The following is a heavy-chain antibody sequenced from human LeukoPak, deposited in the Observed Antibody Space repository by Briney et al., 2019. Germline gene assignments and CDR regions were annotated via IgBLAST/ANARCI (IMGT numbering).Heavy chain of an antibody. V-gene: IGHV3-13*01. CDR1: GFTFHDYH. J-gene: IGHJ4*02. Sequence: PGVPVTLSCAASGFTFHDYHMLWPPHATGKGLVGVSDIGTGGDNYLTGFVKGRFNIFHKNFKNSLFLQSNRLEAGDTAVYYCARVAKERVGGVYYFYYWGQGTLVTVSS. D-gene: IGHD1-1*01. CDR2: IGTGGDN. CDR3: ARVAKERVGGVYYFYY.